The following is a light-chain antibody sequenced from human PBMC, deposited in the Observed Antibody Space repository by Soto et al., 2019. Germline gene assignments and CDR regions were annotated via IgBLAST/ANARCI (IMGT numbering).Light chain of an antibody. V-gene: IGKV3-15*01. CDR2: GAS. J-gene: IGKJ1*01. Sequence: EIVMTQSPAALSVSPGGRATLSCRASQSVSSNLAWYQQKPGQAPRLLIYGASTRATGIPARFSGSGSGTGFTLTISSLQSEDFAVYYCQQYNNWPQTFGQGTKVDIK. CDR1: QSVSSN. CDR3: QQYNNWPQT.